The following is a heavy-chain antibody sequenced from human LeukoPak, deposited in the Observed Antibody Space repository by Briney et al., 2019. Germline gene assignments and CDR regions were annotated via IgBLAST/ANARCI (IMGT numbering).Heavy chain of an antibody. CDR1: GGSFSGYY. J-gene: IGHJ4*02. CDR2: INHSGST. CDR3: ARVWKGWLQLVFDY. V-gene: IGHV4-34*01. Sequence: SETLSLTCAVYGGSFSGYYWSWIRQPPGKGLEWIGEINHSGSTNYNPSLKSRVTISVDTSKNQFSLKLSSVTAADTAVYYCARVWKGWLQLVFDYWGQGTLVTVSS. D-gene: IGHD5-24*01.